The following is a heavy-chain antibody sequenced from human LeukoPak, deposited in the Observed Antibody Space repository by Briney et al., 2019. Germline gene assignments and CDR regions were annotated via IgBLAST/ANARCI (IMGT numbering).Heavy chain of an antibody. CDR3: AKSAGDIVVVTAGGLDV. J-gene: IGHJ6*02. D-gene: IGHD2-15*01. CDR2: IVPIFGKT. CDR1: GGTFRSFA. V-gene: IGHV1-69*13. Sequence: GASVKVSCKASGGTFRSFAISWVRQAPGQGLEWMGGIVPIFGKTNYAQKFQGRVTIIADESRNTAYMELTSLRSEDTAVYYCAKSAGDIVVVTAGGLDVWGQGTTVIVSS.